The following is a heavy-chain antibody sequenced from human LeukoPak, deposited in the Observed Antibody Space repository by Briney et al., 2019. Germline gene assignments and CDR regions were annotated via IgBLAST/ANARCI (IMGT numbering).Heavy chain of an antibody. CDR1: GYTYTSYD. CDR3: VRAPPNWGFNY. CDR2: MSPNSGNT. Sequence: GASVKVSCKASGYTYTSYDINWVRQATEQGLEWMGWMSPNSGNTGYAQKFRGRVTMTRDTSITTAYMELSNLRSEDTAVYYCVRAPPNWGFNYWGQGTLVTVSS. D-gene: IGHD7-27*01. V-gene: IGHV1-8*01. J-gene: IGHJ4*02.